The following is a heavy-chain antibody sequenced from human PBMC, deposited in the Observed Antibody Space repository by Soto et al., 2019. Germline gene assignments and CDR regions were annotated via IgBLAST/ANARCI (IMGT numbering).Heavy chain of an antibody. CDR3: ARRPRGGPRNYYFDY. CDR2: IYYSGST. Sequence: PSETXSLTCTVSGGSISSYYWSWIRQPPGKGLEWIGYIYYSGSTNYNPSPKSRVTISVDTSKNQFSLKLSSVTAADTAVYYCARRPRGGPRNYYFDYWGQGTLVTVSS. J-gene: IGHJ4*02. D-gene: IGHD2-15*01. V-gene: IGHV4-59*08. CDR1: GGSISSYY.